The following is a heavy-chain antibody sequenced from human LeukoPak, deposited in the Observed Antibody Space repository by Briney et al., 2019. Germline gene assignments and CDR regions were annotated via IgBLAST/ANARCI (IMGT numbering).Heavy chain of an antibody. CDR3: ARVWPVNYGDYVLGAFDI. J-gene: IGHJ3*02. V-gene: IGHV3-53*01. Sequence: GGSLRLSCAASGFTVSSNYMSWVRQAPGKGLEWVSVIYSGGSTYYADSVKGRFTISRDNSKNTLYLQMNSLRAEDTAVYYCARVWPVNYGDYVLGAFDIWGQGTMVTVSS. CDR1: GFTVSSNY. D-gene: IGHD4-17*01. CDR2: IYSGGST.